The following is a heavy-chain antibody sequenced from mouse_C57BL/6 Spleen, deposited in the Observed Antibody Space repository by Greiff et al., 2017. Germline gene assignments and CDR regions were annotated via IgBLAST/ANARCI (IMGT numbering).Heavy chain of an antibody. J-gene: IGHJ2*01. CDR1: GFNIKDYY. CDR3: VITTVVPYYFDY. CDR2: IDPEDGDT. V-gene: IGHV14-1*01. Sequence: VQLKESGAELVRPGASVKLSCTASGFNIKDYYMHWVKQRPEQGLEWIGRIDPEDGDTEYAPKFQGKATMTADTSSNTAYLQLSSLTSEDTAVYYCVITTVVPYYFDYWGQGTTLTVSS. D-gene: IGHD1-1*01.